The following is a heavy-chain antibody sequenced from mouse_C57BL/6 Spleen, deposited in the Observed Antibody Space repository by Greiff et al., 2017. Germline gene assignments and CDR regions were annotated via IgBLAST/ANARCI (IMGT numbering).Heavy chain of an antibody. CDR3: ARQGYSWFAY. Sequence: EVTVVESGGDLVKPGGSLKLSCAASGFTFRSYGMSWVRQTPDKRLEWVATISSGGSYTYYPDSVKGRFTISRDNAKNTLYLQMSSLKSEDTAMYYCARQGYSWFAYWGQGTLVTVSA. CDR2: ISSGGSYT. D-gene: IGHD2-3*01. V-gene: IGHV5-6*01. CDR1: GFTFRSYG. J-gene: IGHJ3*01.